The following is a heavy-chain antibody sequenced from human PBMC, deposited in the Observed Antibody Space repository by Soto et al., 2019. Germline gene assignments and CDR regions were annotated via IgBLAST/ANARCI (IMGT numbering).Heavy chain of an antibody. J-gene: IGHJ2*01. V-gene: IGHV3-64*01. CDR1: GFTFSSYA. Sequence: EVQLVESGGGLVQPGGSLRLSCAASGFTFSSYAMHWVRQAPGKGLEYVSAISGNGGSTYYANSVTGRFTISRDNSKNTLYLQMGSLRAEDMAVYYCARRTPGWYFDLWGRGTLVTVSS. CDR3: ARRTPGWYFDL. CDR2: ISGNGGST.